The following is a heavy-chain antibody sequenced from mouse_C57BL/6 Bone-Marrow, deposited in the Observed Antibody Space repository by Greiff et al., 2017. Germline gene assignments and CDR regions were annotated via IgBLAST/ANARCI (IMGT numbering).Heavy chain of an antibody. V-gene: IGHV1-81*01. CDR3: ARGTVVAPRFAY. Sequence: VQLQQSGAELARPGASVKLSCKASGYTFTSYGISWVKQRTGQGLEWIGEIYPRSGNTYYNEKFKGKATLTADKSSSTAYMELISLTSEDSAVYFCARGTVVAPRFAYWGQGTLVTVSA. CDR1: GYTFTSYG. J-gene: IGHJ3*01. CDR2: IYPRSGNT. D-gene: IGHD1-1*01.